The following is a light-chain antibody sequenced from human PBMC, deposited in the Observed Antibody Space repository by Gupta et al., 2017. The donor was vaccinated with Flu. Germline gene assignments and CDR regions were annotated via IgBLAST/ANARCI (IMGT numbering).Light chain of an antibody. J-gene: IGKJ1*01. CDR1: QNVNSN. Sequence: EIVMTQSPATLSVSPGERATLSCRASQNVNSNLAWYQQKPGQAPRLLIYGASNRATSIPARFSGSGSGTEFTLTISSRQSEDFAVYYCQQYESWPPDTFGQGTKVEIK. CDR2: GAS. CDR3: QQYESWPPDT. V-gene: IGKV3-15*01.